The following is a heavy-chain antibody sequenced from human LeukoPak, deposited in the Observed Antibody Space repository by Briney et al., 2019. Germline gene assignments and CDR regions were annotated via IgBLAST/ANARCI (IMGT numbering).Heavy chain of an antibody. D-gene: IGHD3-10*01. CDR2: IYPGDSDT. CDR1: GYSFTSYW. Sequence: GESLKISCKGSGYSFTSYWIGWVRQMPGKGLEWMGIIYPGDSDTRYSPSFQGQVTISADKSISTAYLQWSSLKASDTAMYYCAGRVTMVRGVITHFDYWGQGTLLTVSS. J-gene: IGHJ4*02. V-gene: IGHV5-51*01. CDR3: AGRVTMVRGVITHFDY.